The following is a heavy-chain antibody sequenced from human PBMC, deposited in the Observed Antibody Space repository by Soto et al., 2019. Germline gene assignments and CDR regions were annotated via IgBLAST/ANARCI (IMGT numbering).Heavy chain of an antibody. V-gene: IGHV4-34*01. CDR2: INHSGST. CDR1: GGSFSGYY. D-gene: IGHD4-17*01. J-gene: IGHJ4*02. CDR3: ARVLEYGDYFDY. Sequence: SETLSLTCAVYGGSFSGYYWSRIRQPPGKGLEWIGEINHSGSTNYNPSLKSRVTISVDTSKNQFSLKLSSVTAADTAVYYCARVLEYGDYFDYWGQGTLVTVSS.